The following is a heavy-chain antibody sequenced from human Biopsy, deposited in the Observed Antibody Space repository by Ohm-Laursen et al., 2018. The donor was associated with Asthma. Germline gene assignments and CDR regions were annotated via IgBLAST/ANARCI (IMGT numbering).Heavy chain of an antibody. CDR3: AKGRYKWNDGYYGLDV. Sequence: SLRLSCAAAGVDLSSYGMNWVRQAPGKGLEWVAVIAYDGSKKYYADSVKGRFTISRDNSKNTLYLQMNSLRGEDMAVYYCAKGRYKWNDGYYGLDVWGQGTTVTVSS. CDR2: IAYDGSKK. V-gene: IGHV3-30*18. J-gene: IGHJ6*02. D-gene: IGHD1-20*01. CDR1: GVDLSSYG.